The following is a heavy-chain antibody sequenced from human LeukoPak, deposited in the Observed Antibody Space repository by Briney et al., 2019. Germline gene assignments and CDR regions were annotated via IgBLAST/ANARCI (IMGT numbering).Heavy chain of an antibody. CDR1: GFTCSSYG. Sequence: GGYLRRSCAASGFTCSSYGMHWVRQAPGKGLEWVAVIWYDGSNKYYADSVKGRFTISRDNSKNTLYLQMNSLRAEDTAVYYCAREGRCGGDCYYDYWGQGTLVTVSS. V-gene: IGHV3-33*01. CDR2: IWYDGSNK. J-gene: IGHJ4*02. D-gene: IGHD2-21*02. CDR3: AREGRCGGDCYYDY.